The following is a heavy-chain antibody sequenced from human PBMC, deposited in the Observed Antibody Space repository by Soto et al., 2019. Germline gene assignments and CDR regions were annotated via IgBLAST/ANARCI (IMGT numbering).Heavy chain of an antibody. CDR3: VRVSGTDGRNDY. J-gene: IGHJ4*02. CDR1: GFTFSDHY. V-gene: IGHV3-72*01. Sequence: PGGSLRLSCAASGFTFSDHYMDWVRPAPGKGLEWLGRIGKKVNSYTTQFAASVKGRFAISRDDSKNSLYLQMDSLRTEETAVYYCVRVSGTDGRNDYWGQGTLVTVSS. CDR2: IGKKVNSYTT.